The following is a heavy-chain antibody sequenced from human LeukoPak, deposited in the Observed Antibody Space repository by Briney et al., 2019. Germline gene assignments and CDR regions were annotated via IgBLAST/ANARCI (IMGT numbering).Heavy chain of an antibody. J-gene: IGHJ4*02. Sequence: PGGSLTLSCAASGFTVSSNSMSWVREAPGKGLVWVAVISSDGNNKYYADSVKGRFTISRDNSKSTLYLQMNSLRAEDTAVYSCARVPDGSGPSFDYWSQGTLVTVSS. CDR2: ISSDGNNK. CDR3: ARVPDGSGPSFDY. D-gene: IGHD3-22*01. CDR1: GFTVSSNS. V-gene: IGHV3-30-3*01.